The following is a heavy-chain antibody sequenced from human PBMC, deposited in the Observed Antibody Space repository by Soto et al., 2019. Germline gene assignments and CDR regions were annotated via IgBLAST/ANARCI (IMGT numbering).Heavy chain of an antibody. V-gene: IGHV3-23*01. D-gene: IGHD2-15*01. J-gene: IGHJ4*02. Sequence: GGSLRLSCAASGFTFSSYAMSWVRQAPGKGLEWVSAISGSGGSTYYADSVKGRFTISRDNSKNTLYLQMNSLRAEDTAIYYCVKQAHGLDGVAFDYWGQGTQVTVSS. CDR3: VKQAHGLDGVAFDY. CDR2: ISGSGGST. CDR1: GFTFSSYA.